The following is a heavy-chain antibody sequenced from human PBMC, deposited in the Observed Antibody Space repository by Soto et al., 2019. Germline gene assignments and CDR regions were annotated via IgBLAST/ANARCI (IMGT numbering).Heavy chain of an antibody. V-gene: IGHV3-23*01. CDR3: AKARCSTTNCYVPDY. CDR1: GFTFSSYW. Sequence: GSLRLSCVASGFTFSSYWMSWVRQAPGKGLEWVSVISGSGGNPSYADSVQGRFSISRDNPKNTLYLQLNSLRGEDTAMYYCAKARCSTTNCYVPDYWGQGTLVTVSS. J-gene: IGHJ4*02. CDR2: ISGSGGNP. D-gene: IGHD2-2*01.